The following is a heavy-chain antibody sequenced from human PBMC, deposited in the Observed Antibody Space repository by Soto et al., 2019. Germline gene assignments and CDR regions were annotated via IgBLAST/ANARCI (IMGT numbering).Heavy chain of an antibody. Sequence: PSESMSLTSTVSGRSLSNFYRSWIRQHGGKGLNWIGYISYSGNTNYIPSLKSRFSITVDTAKNQLSLNLTAVTAGDTAVYYCARAPKVLSRSYFDSWGQGTPVTVSS. V-gene: IGHV4-59*01. CDR1: GRSLSNFY. CDR3: ARAPKVLSRSYFDS. D-gene: IGHD3-16*01. CDR2: ISYSGNT. J-gene: IGHJ4*02.